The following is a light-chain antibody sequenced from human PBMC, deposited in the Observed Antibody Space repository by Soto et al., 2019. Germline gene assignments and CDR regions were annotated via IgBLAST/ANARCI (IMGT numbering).Light chain of an antibody. Sequence: EIVLTQSPGALSLSPGERATLACRASQSVSSGYLAWYQQKPGQAPRLLIFATSRRATGIPDRFSGSGSGTDFTLTISSLEPEDVAVYYCQQYGSSPPLTFGQGTRLEIK. CDR2: ATS. CDR3: QQYGSSPPLT. J-gene: IGKJ5*01. V-gene: IGKV3-20*01. CDR1: QSVSSGY.